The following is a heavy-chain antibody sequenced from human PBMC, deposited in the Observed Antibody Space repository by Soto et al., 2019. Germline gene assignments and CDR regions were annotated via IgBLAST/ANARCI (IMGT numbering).Heavy chain of an antibody. CDR1: GYTLTELS. Sequence: ASVQVSCKVYGYTLTELSMHWVRQAPGKGLEWMGGFDAEDGETIYAQKFQGRVTMTEDTSTDTAYMELSSLRSEDTAVYDCATAGYSSEGFDYWGQGTLVTVSS. V-gene: IGHV1-24*01. D-gene: IGHD6-19*01. CDR3: ATAGYSSEGFDY. CDR2: FDAEDGET. J-gene: IGHJ4*02.